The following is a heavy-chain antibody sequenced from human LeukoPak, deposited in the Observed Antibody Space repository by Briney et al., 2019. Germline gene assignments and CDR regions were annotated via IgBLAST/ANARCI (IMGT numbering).Heavy chain of an antibody. Sequence: SETLSLTCAVYGGSFSGYYWSWIRQPPGKGLEWIGSIYYSGSTYYNPSLKSRVTISVDTSKNQFSLKLSSVTAADTAVYYCARRPYYCSSTSCYGANFDYWGQGTLVTVSS. CDR3: ARRPYYCSSTSCYGANFDY. D-gene: IGHD2-2*01. V-gene: IGHV4-34*01. CDR1: GGSFSGYY. J-gene: IGHJ4*02. CDR2: IYYSGST.